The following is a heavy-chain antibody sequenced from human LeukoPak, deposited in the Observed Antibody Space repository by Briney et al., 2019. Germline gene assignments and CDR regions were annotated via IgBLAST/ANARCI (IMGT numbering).Heavy chain of an antibody. J-gene: IGHJ2*01. CDR2: IYYSGST. Sequence: SETLSLTCTVSGGSISSSSYYWGWIRQPPGKGLEWIGSIYYSGSTYYNPSLKSRVTISVDTSKNQFSLKLSSVTAADTAVYYCARVASWRFPYWYFDLWGRGTLVTVSS. CDR1: GGSISSSSYY. CDR3: ARVASWRFPYWYFDL. V-gene: IGHV4-39*07. D-gene: IGHD3-10*01.